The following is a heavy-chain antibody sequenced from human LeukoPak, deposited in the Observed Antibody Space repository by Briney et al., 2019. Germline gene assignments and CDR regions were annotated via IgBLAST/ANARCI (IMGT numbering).Heavy chain of an antibody. CDR2: ISGSGGST. D-gene: IGHD2-2*01. CDR3: AKDFKIGSISYSDY. CDR1: GFTFSSYA. J-gene: IGHJ4*02. V-gene: IGHV3-23*01. Sequence: TGGSLRLSCAASGFTFSSYAMSWVRQAPGKGLEWVSAISGSGGSTYYADSVKGRFTISRDNSKNTLYLQMNSLRAEDTAVHYCAKDFKIGSISYSDYWGQGALVTVSS.